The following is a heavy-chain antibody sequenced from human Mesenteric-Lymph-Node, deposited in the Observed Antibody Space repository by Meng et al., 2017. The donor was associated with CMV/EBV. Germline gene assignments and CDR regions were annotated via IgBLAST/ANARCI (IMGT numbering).Heavy chain of an antibody. CDR3: ARDLAGRRYFDP. J-gene: IGHJ2*01. Sequence: TVSSGSINNGGDYWSWIRHHPGKGLEWIGSIYHTGSTYYNPSPKSRLTMSVDTSKSQFSLKLSSVTAADTAVYYCARDLAGRRYFDPWGRGTLVTVSS. V-gene: IGHV4-31*03. CDR1: SGSINNGGDY. CDR2: IYHTGST.